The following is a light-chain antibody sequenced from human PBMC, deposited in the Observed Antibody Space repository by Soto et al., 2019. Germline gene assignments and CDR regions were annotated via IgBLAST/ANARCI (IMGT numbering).Light chain of an antibody. CDR1: SSDVGGYNF. V-gene: IGLV2-14*03. CDR3: SSYSNTLLCV. J-gene: IGLJ1*01. Sequence: QSALTQPASVSGSPGQSITISCTGTSSDVGGYNFVSWYQQHPGKAPKLLIYDVTNRPSGVSNRFSGSKSGNTASLTISRLQAEDEADYYCSSYSNTLLCVFGAGTKVTVL. CDR2: DVT.